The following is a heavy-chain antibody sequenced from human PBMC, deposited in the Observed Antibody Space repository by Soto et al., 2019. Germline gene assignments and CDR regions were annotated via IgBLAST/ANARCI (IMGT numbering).Heavy chain of an antibody. J-gene: IGHJ4*02. D-gene: IGHD3-22*01. CDR2: ISGNGDRT. V-gene: IGHV3-23*01. Sequence: EVQLLESGGGLVQPGGSLRLSCAASGITISNYPMNWVRQAPGKGLEWVSGISGNGDRTNYADSAKGRFTISKDISKNSLSLQLDSLGAEDTAVYFCVKDDGGYPSTAPHWGQGTLVTVSS. CDR1: GITISNYP. CDR3: VKDDGGYPSTAPH.